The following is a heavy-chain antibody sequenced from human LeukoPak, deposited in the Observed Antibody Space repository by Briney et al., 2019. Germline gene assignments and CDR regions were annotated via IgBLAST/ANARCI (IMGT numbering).Heavy chain of an antibody. V-gene: IGHV5-51*01. CDR1: GYSFTCYW. J-gene: IGHJ4*02. D-gene: IGHD3-22*01. CDR3: ARQGGGEYYDSSGYYLNY. CDR2: IYPGDSDT. Sequence: GESLKISCKGSGYSFTCYWIGWVRQMPGKGLEWMGIIYPGDSDTRYSPSFQGQVTISADKSISTAYLQWSSLKASDTAMYYCARQGGGEYYDSSGYYLNYWGREPWSPSPQ.